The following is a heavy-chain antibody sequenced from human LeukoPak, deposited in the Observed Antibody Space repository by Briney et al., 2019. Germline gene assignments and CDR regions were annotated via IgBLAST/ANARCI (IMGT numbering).Heavy chain of an antibody. J-gene: IGHJ4*02. Sequence: SETLSLTCSVSDDSITMYYWTWIRQPPGKGLEWIGYIYYSGSTNYNPSLKSRVTISVDTSKNQFSLKLSSVTAADTAVYYCARGDTAMVPFDYWGQGTLVTVSS. D-gene: IGHD5-18*01. CDR1: DDSITMYY. CDR2: IYYSGST. V-gene: IGHV4-59*01. CDR3: ARGDTAMVPFDY.